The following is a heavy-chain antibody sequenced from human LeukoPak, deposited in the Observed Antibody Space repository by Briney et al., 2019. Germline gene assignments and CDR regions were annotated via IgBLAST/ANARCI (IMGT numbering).Heavy chain of an antibody. D-gene: IGHD3-10*01. V-gene: IGHV3-30*19. CDR1: GFTFSSYG. CDR2: ISYDGSNK. J-gene: IGHJ6*02. CDR3: ARDRAVSLYYYYGMDV. Sequence: GGSLRLSCAASGFTFSSYGMHWVRQAPGKGLEWVAVISYDGSNKYYADSVKGRLTISRDNSKNTLYLQMNSLRAEDTAVYYCARDRAVSLYYYYGMDVWGQGTTVTVSS.